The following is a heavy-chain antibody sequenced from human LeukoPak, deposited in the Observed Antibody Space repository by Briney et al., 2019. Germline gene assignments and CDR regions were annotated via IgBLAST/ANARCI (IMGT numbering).Heavy chain of an antibody. D-gene: IGHD3-22*01. V-gene: IGHV4-31*02. CDR1: SGSLSSGCYY. J-gene: IGHJ4*02. CDR2: IYYSGST. CDR3: ARDSGYYDSSGLS. Sequence: SQALSLTCPLSSGSLSSGCYYCRWLREHPGKGLEWFGYIYYSGSTYYNTSLKSRVTISVDTSKNQFSLKLSSVTAADTAVYYCARDSGYYDSSGLSWGQGTLVTVSS.